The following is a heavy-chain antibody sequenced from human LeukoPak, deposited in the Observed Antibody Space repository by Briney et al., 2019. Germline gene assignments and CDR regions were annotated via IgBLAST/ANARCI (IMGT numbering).Heavy chain of an antibody. Sequence: SETLSLTCTVSGGSISTYYYSWIRQPPGKGLEWIGYIYYTGRTNYNPSLKSRVTISIDTSEKQFSLKLNSVTAADTAIYYCAREDGRGEPNPYYYGMDVWGQGTTVTVS. CDR2: IYYTGRT. J-gene: IGHJ6*02. V-gene: IGHV4-59*01. CDR1: GGSISTYY. CDR3: AREDGRGEPNPYYYGMDV. D-gene: IGHD2-8*01.